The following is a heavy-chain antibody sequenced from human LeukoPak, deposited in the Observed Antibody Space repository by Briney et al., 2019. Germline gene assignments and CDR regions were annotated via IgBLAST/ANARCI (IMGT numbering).Heavy chain of an antibody. CDR1: GGSISSYY. CDR3: ARRTYQLLSYYFDY. Sequence: SETLSLTCTVSGGSISSYYWSWIRQPPGKGQEWIGYIYYSGSTNYNPSLKSRVTISVDTSKNQFSLKLSSVTAADTAVYYCARRTYQLLSYYFDYWGQGTLVTVSS. CDR2: IYYSGST. J-gene: IGHJ4*02. D-gene: IGHD2-2*01. V-gene: IGHV4-59*08.